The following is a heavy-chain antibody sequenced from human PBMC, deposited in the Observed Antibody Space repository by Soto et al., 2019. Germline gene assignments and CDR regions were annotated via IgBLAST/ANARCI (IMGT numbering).Heavy chain of an antibody. J-gene: IGHJ4*02. D-gene: IGHD3-9*01. CDR3: ARGANRLRYFDWLLYH. V-gene: IGHV4-59*01. Sequence: SETLSLTCTVSGGSISSYYWSWIRQPPGKGLEWIGYIYYSGSTNYNPSLKSRVTLSVDTSKNQFSLKLSSVTAADTAVYYCARGANRLRYFDWLLYHWGQGTLVTVSS. CDR2: IYYSGST. CDR1: GGSISSYY.